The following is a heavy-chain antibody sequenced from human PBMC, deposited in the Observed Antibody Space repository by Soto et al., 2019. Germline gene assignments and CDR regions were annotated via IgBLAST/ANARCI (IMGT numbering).Heavy chain of an antibody. CDR1: GYTFTSYD. CDR3: ASSTNDYGDRH. CDR2: MNPNSGNT. J-gene: IGHJ4*02. V-gene: IGHV1-8*01. D-gene: IGHD4-17*01. Sequence: QVQLVQSGAEVKKPGASVKVSCKASGYTFTSYDINWVRQATGQGLEWMGWMNPNSGNTGYAQKVRGRVAMTRNTSISTAYMDLSRLISEGTAVYYCASSTNDYGDRHWGQGALVTVSS.